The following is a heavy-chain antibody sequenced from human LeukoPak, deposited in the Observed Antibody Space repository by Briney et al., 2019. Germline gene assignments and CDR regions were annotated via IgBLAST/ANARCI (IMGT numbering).Heavy chain of an antibody. CDR3: ARGFVRNGYFDY. CDR1: GVSISSYY. Sequence: SETLSLTCTVSGVSISSYYWSWIRQPPGKGLEWIGYIHNSGITNYNPSLKSRVTISVDTSKNQFSLKLSSVTAADTAVYYCARGFVRNGYFDYWGQGTLVTVSS. V-gene: IGHV4-59*12. J-gene: IGHJ4*02. CDR2: IHNSGIT. D-gene: IGHD3-10*01.